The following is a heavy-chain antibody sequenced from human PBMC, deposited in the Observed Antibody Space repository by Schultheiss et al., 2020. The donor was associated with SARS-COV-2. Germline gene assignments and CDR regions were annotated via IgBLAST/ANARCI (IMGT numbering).Heavy chain of an antibody. CDR2: IYYSGST. D-gene: IGHD5-18*01. J-gene: IGHJ6*02. CDR1: GGSISSYY. V-gene: IGHV4-59*01. Sequence: SETLSLTCTVSGGSISSYYWSWIRQPPGKGLEWIGYIYYSGSTNYNPSLKSRVTISVDTSKNQFSLKLSSVTAADTAVYYCARGLGVYSYYGMDVWGQGTTVTVSS. CDR3: ARGLGVYSYYGMDV.